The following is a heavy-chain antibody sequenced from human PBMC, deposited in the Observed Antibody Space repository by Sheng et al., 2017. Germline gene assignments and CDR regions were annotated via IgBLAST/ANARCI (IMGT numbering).Heavy chain of an antibody. CDR3: ARDTIPAAVLGY. D-gene: IGHD6-13*01. CDR1: GFTVSSTY. V-gene: IGHV3-66*01. J-gene: IGHJ4*02. Sequence: EVQLVESGGGLVQPGGSLRLSCAASGFTVSSTYMTWVRQAPGKGLEWVSVIYGGGSTYYTDSVKGRFTISRDNSKNTLYLQMNSLRAEDTAVYYCARDTIPAAVLGYWGQGTLVTVSS. CDR2: IYGGGST.